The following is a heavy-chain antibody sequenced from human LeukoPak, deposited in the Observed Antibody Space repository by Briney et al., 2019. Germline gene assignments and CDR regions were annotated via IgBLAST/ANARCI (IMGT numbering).Heavy chain of an antibody. V-gene: IGHV4-30-2*01. D-gene: IGHD1-14*01. CDR2: IYRRGNA. J-gene: IGHJ4*02. Sequence: PSETLSLTCAVSGASISSGGYSWTWIRQPPGTGLEWIGYIYRRGNAYYNPSLMSRVTISLDRSKNHFSLILTSVTAADTAVYYCAAMTTITIFDFWGQGSLVTVSS. CDR1: GASISSGGYS. CDR3: AAMTTITIFDF.